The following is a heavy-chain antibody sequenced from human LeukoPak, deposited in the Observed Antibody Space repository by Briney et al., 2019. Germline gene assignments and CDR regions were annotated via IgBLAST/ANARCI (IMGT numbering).Heavy chain of an antibody. V-gene: IGHV3-30*02. Sequence: PGGSLRLSCAPSGFTFSSYGMHWVRQAPGKGLEWVAFIRYDGSNKYYADSVKGRFTISRDNSKNTLYLQMNSLRAEDTAVYYCANLDWGWVLLGYWGQGTLVTVSS. CDR2: IRYDGSNK. CDR3: ANLDWGWVLLGY. CDR1: GFTFSSYG. J-gene: IGHJ4*02. D-gene: IGHD3/OR15-3a*01.